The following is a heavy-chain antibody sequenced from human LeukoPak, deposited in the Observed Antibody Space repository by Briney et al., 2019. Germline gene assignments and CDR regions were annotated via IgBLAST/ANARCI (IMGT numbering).Heavy chain of an antibody. CDR1: GFTFSSYA. CDR3: AKSPLGGGWYYFDY. CDR2: ISGSGGST. D-gene: IGHD3-16*01. Sequence: PGGSLRLFCAASGFTFSSYAMSWVRQAPGKGLEWVSAISGSGGSTYYADSVKGRFTISRDNSKNTLYLQMNSLRAEDTAVYYCAKSPLGGGWYYFDYWGQGTLVTVSS. V-gene: IGHV3-23*01. J-gene: IGHJ4*02.